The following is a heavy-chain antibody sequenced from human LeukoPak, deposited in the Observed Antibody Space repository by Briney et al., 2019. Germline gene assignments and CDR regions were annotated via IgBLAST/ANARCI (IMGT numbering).Heavy chain of an antibody. D-gene: IGHD6-19*01. CDR3: AREGKYNSGLSLGY. J-gene: IGHJ4*02. V-gene: IGHV1-2*06. Sequence: ASVKVSCTASGYAFTGYYMHWVRQAPGQGLEWMGRINPNSGGTNYAQKFQGRVTMTRDTSISTAYMELSRLRSDDPTVYYCAREGKYNSGLSLGYWGQGTLVTVSS. CDR2: INPNSGGT. CDR1: GYAFTGYY.